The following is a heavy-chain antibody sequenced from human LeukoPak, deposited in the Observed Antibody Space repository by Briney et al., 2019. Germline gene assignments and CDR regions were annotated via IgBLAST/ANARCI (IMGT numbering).Heavy chain of an antibody. CDR1: GFTFSSYE. Sequence: GGSLRLSCAASGFTFSSYEMNWVRQAPGKGLEWVSYISTSGSNKYYADSVKGRFTISRDNAKNSLYLQMNSLRAEGTAVYHCARGGWYVGFDFWGQGTLVTVSS. D-gene: IGHD6-19*01. CDR3: ARGGWYVGFDF. V-gene: IGHV3-48*03. CDR2: ISTSGSNK. J-gene: IGHJ4*02.